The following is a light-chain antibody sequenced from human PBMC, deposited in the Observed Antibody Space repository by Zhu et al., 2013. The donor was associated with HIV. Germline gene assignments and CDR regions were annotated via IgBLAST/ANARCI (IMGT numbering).Light chain of an antibody. Sequence: QSALTQPASVSGSPGQSITISCTGTSSDVGGHNYVSWYQQHPGKAPKLMIYEVTNRPSGVSNRFSGSKSGNTASLIISGLQAEDEADYYCSSYTTSGAPHVFGTGTKVTVL. CDR3: SSYTTSGAPHV. V-gene: IGLV2-14*01. J-gene: IGLJ1*01. CDR2: EVT. CDR1: SSDVGGHNY.